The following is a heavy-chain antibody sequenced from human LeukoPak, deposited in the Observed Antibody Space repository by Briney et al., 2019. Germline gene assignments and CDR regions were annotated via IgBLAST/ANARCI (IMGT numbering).Heavy chain of an antibody. D-gene: IGHD1-26*01. CDR2: IYYSGST. CDR1: GGSISSINYY. J-gene: IGHJ4*02. Sequence: SETLSLTCTVSGGSISSINYYWGWIRQPPGKGLEWIGSIYYSGSTYYNPSLKSRVTISVDTSKNQFSLKLSSVTAADTAVYYCAKLRGNYDGIVDFWGQGTLVTVSS. CDR3: AKLRGNYDGIVDF. V-gene: IGHV4-39*01.